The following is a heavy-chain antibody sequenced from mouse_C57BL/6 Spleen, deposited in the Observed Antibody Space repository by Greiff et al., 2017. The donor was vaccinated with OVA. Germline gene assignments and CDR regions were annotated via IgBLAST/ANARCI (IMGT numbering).Heavy chain of an antibody. Sequence: QVTLKESGAELVKPGASVKISCKASGYAFSSYWMNWVKQRPGKSLEWIGQIYPGDGDTNYNGKFKGKATLTADKSSSTAYMQLSSLTSEDSAVYFCARGELGRYFDVWGTGTTVTVSS. D-gene: IGHD4-1*01. CDR3: ARGELGRYFDV. J-gene: IGHJ1*03. V-gene: IGHV1-80*01. CDR2: IYPGDGDT. CDR1: GYAFSSYW.